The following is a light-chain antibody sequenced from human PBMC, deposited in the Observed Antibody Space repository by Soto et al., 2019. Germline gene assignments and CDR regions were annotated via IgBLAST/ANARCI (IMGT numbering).Light chain of an antibody. J-gene: IGKJ5*01. CDR1: RGISSY. Sequence: LSHSPSSPSASVGDRVTITCRASRGISSYLAGYRQIPGQAPRLLIYDASNRATGSPDRFSGGGSGTDFTLTISSLEPEDFAIYYCQQRSNLPPTFGQGTRLEIK. CDR3: QQRSNLPPT. V-gene: IGKV3-11*01. CDR2: DAS.